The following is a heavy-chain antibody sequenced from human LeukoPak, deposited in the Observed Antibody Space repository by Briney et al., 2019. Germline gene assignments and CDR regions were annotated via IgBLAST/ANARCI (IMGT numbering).Heavy chain of an antibody. CDR3: WRALLHDYVVTAP. D-gene: IGHD4-17*01. CDR2: ISSSSSYT. J-gene: IGHJ4*02. Sequence: GGSLRVSCAASGFTFCDYYMSWIRQAPGKGLEWVSYISSSSSYTNYADSVKGRFTISRDNAKNSLYLQMNSLRAEDTALYYCWRALLHDYVVTAPGGRGTLVTVSS. V-gene: IGHV3-11*05. CDR1: GFTFCDYY.